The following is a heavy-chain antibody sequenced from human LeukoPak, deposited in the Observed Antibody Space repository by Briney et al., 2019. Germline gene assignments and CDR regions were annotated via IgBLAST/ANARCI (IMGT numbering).Heavy chain of an antibody. D-gene: IGHD3-3*01. CDR3: ARGSVTYYDFWSGSRYNWFDP. V-gene: IGHV4-34*01. CDR2: INHSGST. CDR1: GGSFSGYY. J-gene: IGHJ5*02. Sequence: SETLSLTCAVYGGSFSGYYWSWIRQPPGKGLEWIGEINHSGSTNYNPSLKSRVAISVDTSKNRFSLKLSSVTAADTAVYYCARGSVTYYDFWSGSRYNWFDPWGQGTLVTVSS.